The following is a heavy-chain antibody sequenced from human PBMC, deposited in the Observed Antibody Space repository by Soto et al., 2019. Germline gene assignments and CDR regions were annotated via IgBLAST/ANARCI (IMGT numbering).Heavy chain of an antibody. CDR3: ARGCYYYYYYYMDV. D-gene: IGHD2-15*01. Sequence: PSETLSLTCAVYGGSFSGYYWSWIRQPPGKGLEWIGEINHSGSTNYNPSLKSRVTISVDTSKNQFSLKLSSVTAADTAVYYCARGCYYYYYYYMDVWGKGTTVTVSS. J-gene: IGHJ6*03. V-gene: IGHV4-34*01. CDR2: INHSGST. CDR1: GGSFSGYY.